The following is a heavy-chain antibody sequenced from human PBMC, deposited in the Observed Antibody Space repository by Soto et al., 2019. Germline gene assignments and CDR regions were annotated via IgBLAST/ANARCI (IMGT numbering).Heavy chain of an antibody. J-gene: IGHJ4*02. CDR3: AKIPTGSGSSKFDY. CDR1: AVNFLGYA. Sequence: PVGSQRLSSAASAVNFLGYARRWIRQATGKGLEWISAIRGSGSFTHYADSVRGRFTISRDNSQNQLYLQMNNLRGDDTAMYYCAKIPTGSGSSKFDYWGQGSQVTVSS. CDR2: IRGSGSFT. V-gene: IGHV3-23*01. D-gene: IGHD3-10*01.